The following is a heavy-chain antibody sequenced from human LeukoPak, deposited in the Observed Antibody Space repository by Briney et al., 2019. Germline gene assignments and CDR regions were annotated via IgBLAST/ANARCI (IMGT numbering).Heavy chain of an antibody. D-gene: IGHD6-19*01. CDR1: GGSISSGYY. V-gene: IGHV4-38-2*02. Sequence: PSETLSLTCTVSGGSISSGYYWGWIRQPPGKGLEWVGSFYHSGSTYYNPSLKRRVTISVDTSKNQFSLRLRSVTAADTAVYYCARGQARLAWFDPWGQGTLVTVSS. J-gene: IGHJ5*02. CDR3: ARGQARLAWFDP. CDR2: FYHSGST.